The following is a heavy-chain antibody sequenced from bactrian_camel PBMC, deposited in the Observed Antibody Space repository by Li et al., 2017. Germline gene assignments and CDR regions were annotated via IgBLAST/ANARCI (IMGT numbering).Heavy chain of an antibody. CDR2: ILGDGSDT. Sequence: HVQLVESGGGLVQPGGSLRLSCAASGFTFSSYSMSWVRQAPGKGLEWVSRILGDGSDTYYADSSKGRFTISRDNAKNTVYLQMNSLKSEDTALYYCKTSGDVDGCEGYGREYWGEGTQVTVS. D-gene: IGHD3*01. J-gene: IGHJ7*01. CDR1: GFTFSSYS. V-gene: IGHV3S6*01.